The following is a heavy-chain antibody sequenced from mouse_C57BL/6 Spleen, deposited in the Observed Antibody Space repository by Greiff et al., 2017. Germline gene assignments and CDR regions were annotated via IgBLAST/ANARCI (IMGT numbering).Heavy chain of an antibody. CDR2: IYPGDGDT. V-gene: IGHV1-82*01. CDR3: ARSTTGGYYFDD. D-gene: IGHD4-1*02. CDR1: GYAFSSSW. J-gene: IGHJ2*01. Sequence: QVQLQQSGPELVKPGASVKISCKASGYAFSSSWMNWVKQRPGKGLEWIGRIYPGDGDTNYNGKFKGKATLTADKSSSTAYMQLSSLTSEDSAVXVCARSTTGGYYFDDWGQGTTLTVSS.